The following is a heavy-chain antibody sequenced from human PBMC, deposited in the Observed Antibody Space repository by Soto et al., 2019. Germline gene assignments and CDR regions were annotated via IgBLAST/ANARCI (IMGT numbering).Heavy chain of an antibody. J-gene: IGHJ4*02. V-gene: IGHV3-23*01. CDR3: AKEAYCTSTTCSTPPY. D-gene: IGHD2-2*01. CDR1: GFTFSSYA. CDR2: ISGSGDST. Sequence: GGSLRLSCAASGFTFSSYAMSWVRQAPGKGLEWVSTISGSGDSTYYADSVKGRFTISRDNSKITLYLQMNSLRADDTAIYYCAKEAYCTSTTCSTPPYWGQGTLVTVSS.